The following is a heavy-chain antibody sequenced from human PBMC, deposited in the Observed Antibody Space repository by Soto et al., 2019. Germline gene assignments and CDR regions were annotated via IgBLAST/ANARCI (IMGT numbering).Heavy chain of an antibody. CDR1: GFTFITYY. CDR2: INPSGGSR. V-gene: IGHV1-46*01. CDR3: AKARGWFDP. Sequence: QVQLVQSGPEVKKPGASVKISCKASGFTFITYYIHWVRQDPGQGLEWMGVINPSGGSRDYAQKFQGRVNMTRDASTSTVSLELSSLRSEDTAVYYCAKARGWFDPWGQGTLVTVSS. J-gene: IGHJ5*02. D-gene: IGHD3-10*01.